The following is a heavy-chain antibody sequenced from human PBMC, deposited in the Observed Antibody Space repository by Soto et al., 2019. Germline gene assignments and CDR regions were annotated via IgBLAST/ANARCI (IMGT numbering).Heavy chain of an antibody. V-gene: IGHV3-23*01. D-gene: IGHD5-18*01. CDR3: AKDKVRGYSYGSSYYGMDV. J-gene: IGHJ6*02. CDR2: ISGSGGST. CDR1: GFTFSSYA. Sequence: GGSLRLSCAASGFTFSSYAMSWVRQAPGKGLEWVSAISGSGGSTYYADSVKGRFTISRDNSKNTLYLQMNSLRAEDTAVYYCAKDKVRGYSYGSSYYGMDVWGQGTTVTVSS.